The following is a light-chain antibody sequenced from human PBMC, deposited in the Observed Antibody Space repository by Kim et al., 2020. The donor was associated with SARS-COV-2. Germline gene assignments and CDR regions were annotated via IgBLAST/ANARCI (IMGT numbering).Light chain of an antibody. J-gene: IGKJ4*01. CDR3: QQRSDWPLT. Sequence: LSPGERATLSCRASQSVSSYLAWYQQKPGQAPRLLIYDASNRATGIPARFSGSGSGTDFTLTISSLEPEDFAVYYCQQRSDWPLTFGGGTKVDIK. CDR1: QSVSSY. CDR2: DAS. V-gene: IGKV3-11*01.